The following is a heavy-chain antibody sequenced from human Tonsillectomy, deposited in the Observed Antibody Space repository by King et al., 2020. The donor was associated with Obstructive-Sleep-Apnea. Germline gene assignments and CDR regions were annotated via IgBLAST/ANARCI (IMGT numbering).Heavy chain of an antibody. Sequence: QVQLVESGGGVVQPGRSLRLSCAASGFTFSSYAMHWVRQAPGKELEWVAVISYDGSNKYYADSVKGRFTISRDNSKNTLYLQMNSLRAEDTAVYYCARVGRSTIIGVVIPSYYYYGMDVWGQGTTVTVSS. J-gene: IGHJ6*02. CDR2: ISYDGSNK. D-gene: IGHD3-3*01. V-gene: IGHV3-30*04. CDR1: GFTFSSYA. CDR3: ARVGRSTIIGVVIPSYYYYGMDV.